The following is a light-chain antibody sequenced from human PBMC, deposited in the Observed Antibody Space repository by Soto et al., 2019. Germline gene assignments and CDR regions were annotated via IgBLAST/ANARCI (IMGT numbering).Light chain of an antibody. Sequence: DIQITQCPSSLSASVGDRVTIICQASQDIRNYVNWYQQKPGRAPKLLVYDTSNLETGVPTRFAGGGSGTKFTFTITSLQPEDIATYFCQQYDNLPYTFGQGTKLEI. CDR2: DTS. CDR1: QDIRNY. V-gene: IGKV1-33*01. CDR3: QQYDNLPYT. J-gene: IGKJ2*01.